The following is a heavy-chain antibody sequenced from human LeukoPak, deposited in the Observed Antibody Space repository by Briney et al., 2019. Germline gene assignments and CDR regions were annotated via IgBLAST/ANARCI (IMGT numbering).Heavy chain of an antibody. CDR2: ISKSCDHT. D-gene: IGHD3-16*01. J-gene: IGHJ6*02. CDR1: GLTFNNYA. CDR3: ATSWGPDTSAFRWGRDGMDV. Sequence: PGGSLRLSCAVSGLTFNNYAMSWVRQAPGKGLEWVSAISKSCDHTYYAASAKGRFTIYRDNSKNTQYLQMNSLRAEDTAVYYCATSWGPDTSAFRWGRDGMDVWGQGTTVIVS. V-gene: IGHV3-23*01.